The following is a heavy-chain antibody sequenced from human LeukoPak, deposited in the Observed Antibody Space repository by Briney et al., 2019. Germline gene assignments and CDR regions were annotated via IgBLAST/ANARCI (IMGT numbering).Heavy chain of an antibody. D-gene: IGHD5-24*01. J-gene: IGHJ4*02. Sequence: PSETLSLTCAVYGGSFSGYYWTWIRQPLGRGLEWIGEINHSGSTNYNPSLKSRVTISVDTSKSQFSLKLNSVTAADTAMYYCARGRDPYWGQGTLVTVSS. CDR2: INHSGST. V-gene: IGHV4-34*01. CDR1: GGSFSGYY. CDR3: ARGRDPY.